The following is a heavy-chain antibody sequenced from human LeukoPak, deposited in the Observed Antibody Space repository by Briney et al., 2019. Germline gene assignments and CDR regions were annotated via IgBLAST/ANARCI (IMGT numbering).Heavy chain of an antibody. CDR1: GGSFSGYY. D-gene: IGHD2-15*01. J-gene: IGHJ5*02. CDR2: INLSGST. V-gene: IGHV4-34*01. Sequence: SETLSLTCAVYGGSFSGYYWSWIRQPPGKGLEWIGEINLSGSTNYNPSLKSRVTISVDTSKNQFSLKLSSVTAADTAVYYCARTLGYCSGGSCYFGWFDPWGQGTLVTVSS. CDR3: ARTLGYCSGGSCYFGWFDP.